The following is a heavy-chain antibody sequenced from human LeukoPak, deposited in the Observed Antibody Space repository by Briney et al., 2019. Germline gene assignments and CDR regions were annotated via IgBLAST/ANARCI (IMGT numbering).Heavy chain of an antibody. Sequence: GGSLRLSCAASGFTLSSYAMSWVRQAPGKGLEWVSAISGSGGSTYYADSVKGRFTISRDNSKNTLYLQMNSLRAEDTAVYYCAKDSSSIRGYSYGYRDYWGQGTLVTVSS. V-gene: IGHV3-23*01. CDR1: GFTLSSYA. CDR2: ISGSGGST. J-gene: IGHJ4*02. CDR3: AKDSSSIRGYSYGYRDY. D-gene: IGHD5-18*01.